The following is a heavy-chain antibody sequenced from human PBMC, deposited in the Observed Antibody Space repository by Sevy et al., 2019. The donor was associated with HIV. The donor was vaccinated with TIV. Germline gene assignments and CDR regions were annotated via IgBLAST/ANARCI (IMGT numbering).Heavy chain of an antibody. Sequence: GGSLRLSCAASGFTFSDYYMSWIRQAPGKGLEWVSYISSSGSTIYYADSVKGRFTISRDNAKNSLYLEMNSLRVEDTAVYYCASSGSRLSYYYYYYGMDVWGQGTTVTVSS. CDR1: GFTFSDYY. V-gene: IGHV3-11*01. CDR3: ASSGSRLSYYYYYYGMDV. D-gene: IGHD1-26*01. J-gene: IGHJ6*02. CDR2: ISSSGSTI.